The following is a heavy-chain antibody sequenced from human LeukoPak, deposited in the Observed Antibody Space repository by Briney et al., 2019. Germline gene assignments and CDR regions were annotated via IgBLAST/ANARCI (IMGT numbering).Heavy chain of an antibody. Sequence: GGSLRLSCAASGFTFSSYEMNWARQAPGKGLAWVSYISSSGSTIYYADSVKGRFTISRDNAKNSLYLQMNSLRAEDTAVYYCARLRGVNGDYAWGQGTLVTVSS. J-gene: IGHJ4*02. CDR1: GFTFSSYE. CDR2: ISSSGSTI. D-gene: IGHD4-17*01. V-gene: IGHV3-48*03. CDR3: ARLRGVNGDYA.